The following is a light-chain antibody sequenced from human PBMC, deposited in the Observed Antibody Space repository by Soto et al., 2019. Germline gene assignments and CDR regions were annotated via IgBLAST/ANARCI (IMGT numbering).Light chain of an antibody. Sequence: DIQMTQSPSTLSASVGDRVTITCRASQSIGRFLAWYQHQPGKAPKLLIYDASTLESGGPSRFSGTGSGTEFTFSITSLQPEDFGTYYCQQCYMGWTFGQGTKVDVK. CDR1: QSIGRF. CDR2: DAS. V-gene: IGKV1-5*01. J-gene: IGKJ1*01. CDR3: QQCYMGWT.